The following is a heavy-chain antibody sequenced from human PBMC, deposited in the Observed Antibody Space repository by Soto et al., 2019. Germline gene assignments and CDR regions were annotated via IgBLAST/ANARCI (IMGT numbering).Heavy chain of an antibody. D-gene: IGHD6-13*01. V-gene: IGHV3-23*01. CDR2: ISGSGGST. Sequence: PGGSLRLSCAASGFTVSSYAMSWVRQAPGKGLEWVSAISGSGGSTYYADSVKGRFTISRDNSKNTLYLQMNSLRAEDTAVYYCAKRAGYSSSWYYGMVVWGQGTTVTVSS. J-gene: IGHJ6*02. CDR1: GFTVSSYA. CDR3: AKRAGYSSSWYYGMVV.